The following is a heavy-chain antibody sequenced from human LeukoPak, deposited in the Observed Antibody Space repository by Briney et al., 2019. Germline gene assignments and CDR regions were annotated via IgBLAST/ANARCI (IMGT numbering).Heavy chain of an antibody. D-gene: IGHD5-12*01. V-gene: IGHV4-34*01. Sequence: SETLSLTCAVYGGSFSGYYWSWIRQPPGKGLEWIVEINHSGSPNYNPSLKSRVTISVDTSKNQFSLKLSSVTAADTAVYYCARGKLRSYWYFDLWGRGTLVTVSS. J-gene: IGHJ2*01. CDR2: INHSGSP. CDR3: ARGKLRSYWYFDL. CDR1: GGSFSGYY.